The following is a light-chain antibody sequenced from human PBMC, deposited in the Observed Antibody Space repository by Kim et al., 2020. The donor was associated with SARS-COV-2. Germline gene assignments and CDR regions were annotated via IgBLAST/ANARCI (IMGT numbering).Light chain of an antibody. J-gene: IGLJ1*01. CDR3: QVWDSGTGV. CDR1: NSGNKN. CDR2: RDT. V-gene: IGLV3-9*01. Sequence: VALGQTARMSWEGNNSGNKNVHWYRQKAGQAPVLVIYRDTNRPSGISERFSGSNAGNTATLTISRVQAGDEADYFCQVWDSGTGVFGTGTKVTVL.